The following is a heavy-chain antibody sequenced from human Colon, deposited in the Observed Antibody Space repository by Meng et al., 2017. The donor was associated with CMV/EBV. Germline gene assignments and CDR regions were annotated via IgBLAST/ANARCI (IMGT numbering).Heavy chain of an antibody. CDR1: GYTFTSYG. D-gene: IGHD1-1*01. J-gene: IGHJ4*02. Sequence: QVQLGRSGAEVKEPGASVLVSCRSSGYTFTSYGINWVRQAPGQGLEWMGWISGSTGYTNRAQKFQGRVTMTTDTSTSTAYLALTSLTSNDTAVYYCARGRPNWSGVLDYWGQGTLVTVSS. V-gene: IGHV1-18*01. CDR2: ISGSTGYT. CDR3: ARGRPNWSGVLDY.